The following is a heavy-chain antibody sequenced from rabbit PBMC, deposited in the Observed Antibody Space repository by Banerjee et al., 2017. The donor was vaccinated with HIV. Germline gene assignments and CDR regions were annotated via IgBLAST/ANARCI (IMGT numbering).Heavy chain of an antibody. CDR2: IDPVFGST. V-gene: IGHV1S40*01. Sequence: QSLEESGGDLVKPGASLTLTCTASGFSFSSNYWIRWVRQAPGKGLEWIGYIDPVFGSTYYASWVNGRFTISSHNAQNTLYLQLNSLTAADTATYFCARSVMLLGRFNLWGPGTLVTVS. J-gene: IGHJ4*01. CDR3: ARSVMLLGRFNL. CDR1: GFSFSSNYW. D-gene: IGHD6-1*01.